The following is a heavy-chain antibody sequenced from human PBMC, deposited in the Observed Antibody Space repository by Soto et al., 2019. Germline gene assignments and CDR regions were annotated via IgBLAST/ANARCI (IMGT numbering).Heavy chain of an antibody. CDR2: ISSNGGST. Sequence: PGGSLRLSCSASGFTFSSYAMHWVRQAPGKGLEYVSAISSNGGSTYYADSVKGRFTISRDNSKNTLYLRMSSLRAEDTAVYYCVKVGCSSTSCIPVDYWGQGTLVTVSS. CDR3: VKVGCSSTSCIPVDY. V-gene: IGHV3-64D*06. J-gene: IGHJ4*02. D-gene: IGHD2-2*01. CDR1: GFTFSSYA.